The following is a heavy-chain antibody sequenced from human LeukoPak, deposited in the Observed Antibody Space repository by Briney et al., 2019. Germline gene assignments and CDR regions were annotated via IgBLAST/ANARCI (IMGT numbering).Heavy chain of an antibody. CDR1: GGSIKSYY. D-gene: IGHD6-19*01. J-gene: IGHJ4*02. CDR2: IYASGTT. V-gene: IGHV4-4*07. CDR3: ARVPPLSISVSGTGFF. Sequence: KSSETLSLTCTVSGGSIKSYYWSWIRQPAGEGLEWLGHIYASGTTNYNPSLNSRVTMSADTSKNQFSLRLASVTAADTAVYYCARVPPLSISVSGTGFFWGQGTLVTVSS.